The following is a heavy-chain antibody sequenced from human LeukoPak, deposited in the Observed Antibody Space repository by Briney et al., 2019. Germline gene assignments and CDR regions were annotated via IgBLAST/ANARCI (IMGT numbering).Heavy chain of an antibody. J-gene: IGHJ4*02. CDR2: IYPGDSDT. CDR1: GYSFTSYW. CDR3: ARSTAGPFFDY. Sequence: GESLQISCQGSGYSFTSYWIGWVRPMPGKGLEWVGIIYPGDSDTRYSPSFQGQVTISADKSISTAYLQWSSLKASDTAMYYCARSTAGPFFDYWGQGTLVTVSS. D-gene: IGHD6-25*01. V-gene: IGHV5-51*01.